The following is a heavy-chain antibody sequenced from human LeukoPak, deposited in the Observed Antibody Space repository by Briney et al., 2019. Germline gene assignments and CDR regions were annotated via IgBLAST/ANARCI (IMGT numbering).Heavy chain of an antibody. CDR1: GYTFTSYD. V-gene: IGHV1-8*03. CDR2: MNPNSGNT. CDR3: ASASYSGDYYYYMDV. Sequence: ASVKVSCKASGYTFTSYDINRVRQATGQGLEWMGWMNPNSGNTGYAQKFQGRVTITRNTSISTAYMELSSLRSEDTAVYYCASASYSGDYYYYMDVWGKGTTVTVSS. J-gene: IGHJ6*03. D-gene: IGHD2-21*01.